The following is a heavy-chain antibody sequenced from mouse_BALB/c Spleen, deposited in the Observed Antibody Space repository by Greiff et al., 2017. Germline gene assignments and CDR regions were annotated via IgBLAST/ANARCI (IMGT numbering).Heavy chain of an antibody. CDR3: TRGDSYDAMDY. J-gene: IGHJ4*01. V-gene: IGHV5-6-4*01. Sequence: EVQLVESGGGLVKPGGSLKLSCAASGFTFSSYTMSWVRQTPEKRLEWVATISSGGSYTYYPDSVKGRFTISRDNAKNTLYLQMSSLKSEDTAMYYCTRGDSYDAMDYWGQGTSVTVSS. CDR1: GFTFSSYT. CDR2: ISSGGSYT.